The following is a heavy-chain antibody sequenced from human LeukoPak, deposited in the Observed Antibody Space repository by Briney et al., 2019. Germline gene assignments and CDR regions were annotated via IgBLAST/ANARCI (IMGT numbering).Heavy chain of an antibody. CDR1: GASISPYN. CDR2: IKQDGSEK. V-gene: IGHV3-7*01. Sequence: ETLSLTCTVSGASISPYNWNWIRQPPGKGLEWVATIKQDGSEKYYVDSVKGRFTISRDNAKNSVYLQMDSLRAEDTAVYYCGSGYYKGYFQHWGQGTLVTVSS. D-gene: IGHD3-22*01. CDR3: GSGYYKGYFQH. J-gene: IGHJ1*01.